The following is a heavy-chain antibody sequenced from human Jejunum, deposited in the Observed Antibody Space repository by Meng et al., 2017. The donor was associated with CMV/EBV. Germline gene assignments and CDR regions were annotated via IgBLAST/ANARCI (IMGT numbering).Heavy chain of an antibody. J-gene: IGHJ4*02. Sequence: WVRQAPVTGLASVGRIKSKTAGGTIDYAAPVKGRFTISRDDSKNTLYLQMHSLKSEDTAVYYCTRHPLYCSGGSCYLTGYYFDYWGQGTLVTVSS. V-gene: IGHV3-15*01. CDR2: IKSKTAGGTI. D-gene: IGHD2-15*01. CDR3: TRHPLYCSGGSCYLTGYYFDY.